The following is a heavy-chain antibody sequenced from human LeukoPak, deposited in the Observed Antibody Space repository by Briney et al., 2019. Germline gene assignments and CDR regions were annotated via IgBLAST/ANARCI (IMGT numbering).Heavy chain of an antibody. CDR1: GFTFTSYS. V-gene: IGHV3-23*01. D-gene: IGHD6-19*01. CDR3: AKVRAPSGWFNSDY. Sequence: GGSLRLSCAASGFTFTSYSMNWVRQAPGKGLEWVSGISGSGDSTYYADSVKGRFTISRDNSKNTLYLQMNSLRVEDTAAYYCAKVRAPSGWFNSDYWGQGTLVTVSS. J-gene: IGHJ4*02. CDR2: ISGSGDST.